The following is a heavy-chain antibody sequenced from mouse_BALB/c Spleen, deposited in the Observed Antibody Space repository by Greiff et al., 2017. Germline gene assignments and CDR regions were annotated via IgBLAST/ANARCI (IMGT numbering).Heavy chain of an antibody. CDR2: IDPANGNT. D-gene: IGHD1-1*01. J-gene: IGHJ2*01. CDR1: GFNIKDTY. Sequence: VQLKQSGAELVKPGASVKLSCTASGFNIKDTYMHWVKQRPEQGLEWIGRIDPANGNTKYDPKFQGKATITADTSSNTAYLQLSSLTSEDTAVYYCAAYGTVVYWGQGTTLTVSS. CDR3: AAYGTVVY. V-gene: IGHV14-3*02.